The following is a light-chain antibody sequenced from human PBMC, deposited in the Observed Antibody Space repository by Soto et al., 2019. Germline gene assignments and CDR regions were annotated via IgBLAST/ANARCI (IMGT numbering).Light chain of an antibody. V-gene: IGLV2-14*03. CDR2: DVT. J-gene: IGLJ2*01. CDR3: SSYTNRNTLV. CDR1: SSDVGGYNF. Sequence: QSALTQPASVSGSPGQSITISCTGTSSDVGGYNFVSWYQQHPGKAPKLMIYDVTNRPSGVSNRFSGYKSGNTASLTISGLQAEDEADYYCSSYTNRNTLVFGGATNFTVL.